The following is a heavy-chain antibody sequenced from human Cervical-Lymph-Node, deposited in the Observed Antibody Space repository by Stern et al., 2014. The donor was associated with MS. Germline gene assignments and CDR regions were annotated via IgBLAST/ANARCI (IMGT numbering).Heavy chain of an antibody. V-gene: IGHV1-46*01. CDR3: AISREYTSSSEY. CDR1: GYTFSNQY. CDR2: VTLSGGST. Sequence: QLVPSGAEVKKPGASVKVSCKASGYTFSNQYMHWVRQAPGQGLEWMGIVTLSGGSTTHQPSYQGRVAMTRATSTSTGYMELSGLRSEDTAVYYCAISREYTSSSEYWGQGTLVTVSS. J-gene: IGHJ4*02. D-gene: IGHD6-6*01.